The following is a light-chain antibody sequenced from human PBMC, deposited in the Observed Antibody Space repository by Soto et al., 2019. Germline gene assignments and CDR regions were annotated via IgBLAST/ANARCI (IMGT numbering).Light chain of an antibody. CDR3: QQFNSYPIT. V-gene: IGKV1-13*02. J-gene: IGKJ5*01. Sequence: AIQLTQSPSSLSASVGDRVTITCRASQDIRGALAWYQQKPGKAPKILIYDVSTLESGVPSRFSGSSSGTDFTLTISSVQPVDFAIYYCQQFNSYPITFGQGTRLLI. CDR1: QDIRGA. CDR2: DVS.